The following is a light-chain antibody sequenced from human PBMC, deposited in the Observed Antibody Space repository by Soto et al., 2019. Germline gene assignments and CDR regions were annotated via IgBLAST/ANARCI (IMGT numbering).Light chain of an antibody. CDR3: LLSYSGTNWV. V-gene: IGLV7-46*01. Sequence: QAVVTQEPSLTVSPGGTVTLTCGSSTGAVTSGNYPYWFQKKPGQAPRTLIYDTTNKQSWTPARFSGSLLGGKAALTLAGAQTDDEADYYCLLSYSGTNWVFGGGTTLTVL. CDR1: TGAVTSGNY. CDR2: DTT. J-gene: IGLJ3*02.